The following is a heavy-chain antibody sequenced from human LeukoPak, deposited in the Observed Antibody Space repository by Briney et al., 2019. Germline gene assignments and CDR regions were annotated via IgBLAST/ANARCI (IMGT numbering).Heavy chain of an antibody. J-gene: IGHJ3*02. CDR3: ARQLSSGWHHAAFDI. CDR2: IYPGGSGI. Sequence: GESLKISCKGSGYSFTNYWIGWVRQMPGKGLEWMGIIYPGGSGIRYSPSFQGKVTISADKSINTAFLQWSSLRASDTAMYYCARQLSSGWHHAAFDIWGLGTLVTVSS. CDR1: GYSFTNYW. D-gene: IGHD6-19*01. V-gene: IGHV5-51*01.